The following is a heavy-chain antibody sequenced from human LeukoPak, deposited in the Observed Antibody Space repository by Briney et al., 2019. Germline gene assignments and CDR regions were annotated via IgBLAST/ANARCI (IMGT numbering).Heavy chain of an antibody. J-gene: IGHJ5*02. Sequence: SQTLSLTCTVSGGSISSGDYYWGWIRQPPGTGLEWVGYIYYSGSTYYNPSLKSRVTISVDTSKNQFSLKLSSVTAADTAVYYCARAFGYYDFWSGYYFRWFDPWGQGTLVTVSS. CDR3: ARAFGYYDFWSGYYFRWFDP. CDR1: GGSISSGDYY. V-gene: IGHV4-30-4*01. D-gene: IGHD3-3*01. CDR2: IYYSGST.